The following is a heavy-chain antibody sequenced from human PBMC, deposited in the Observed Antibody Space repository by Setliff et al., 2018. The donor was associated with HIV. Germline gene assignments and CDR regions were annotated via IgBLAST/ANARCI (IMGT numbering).Heavy chain of an antibody. CDR1: GGSFSGYY. J-gene: IGHJ4*02. CDR3: AGALVATIKGGFDY. CDR2: INHSGST. V-gene: IGHV4-34*01. Sequence: SETLSLTCAVYGGSFSGYYWSWIRQPPGKGLEWSGEINHSGSTNYNPSLKSRVTISVDTSKNQFSLNLSSVTAADTAVYYCAGALVATIKGGFDYWGQGTLVTVSS. D-gene: IGHD5-12*01.